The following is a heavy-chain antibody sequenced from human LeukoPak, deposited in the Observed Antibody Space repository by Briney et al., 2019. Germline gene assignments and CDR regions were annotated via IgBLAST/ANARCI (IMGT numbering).Heavy chain of an antibody. J-gene: IGHJ3*02. D-gene: IGHD3-10*01. V-gene: IGHV4-61*01. CDR3: ARSPLSMGAFDI. CDR1: GGSVSSGSYY. CDR2: IYYSGST. Sequence: SETLSLTCTVSGGSVSSGSYYWSWIRQPPGKGLEWIGYIYYSGSTNYNPSLKSRVTISVDTSKNQFSLKLSSVTAADTAVYYCARSPLSMGAFDIWGQGTMLTVSS.